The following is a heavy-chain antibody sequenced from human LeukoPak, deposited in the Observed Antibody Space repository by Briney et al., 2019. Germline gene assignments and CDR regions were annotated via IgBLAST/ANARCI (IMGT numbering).Heavy chain of an antibody. J-gene: IGHJ6*03. CDR1: GFTFSSYA. CDR3: ARDREWFGDHYYYVDV. V-gene: IGHV3-23*01. Sequence: PGGSLRLSCAASGFTFSSYAMSWVRQAPGKGLEWVSAISGSGGSTYYADSVKGRFTISRDNSKNTLYLQMNSLRAEDTALYYCARDREWFGDHYYYVDVWGKGTTVTVSS. D-gene: IGHD3-10*01. CDR2: ISGSGGST.